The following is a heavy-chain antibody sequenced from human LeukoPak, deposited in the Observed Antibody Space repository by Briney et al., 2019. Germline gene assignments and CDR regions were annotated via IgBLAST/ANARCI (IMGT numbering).Heavy chain of an antibody. CDR1: GGSISSYY. J-gene: IGHJ4*02. CDR3: ARLSPRYYGSGSYSDY. CDR2: IYYSGST. Sequence: SETLSLTCTVSGGSISSYYWSWIRQPPGKGLEWIGYIYYSGSTNYNPSLKSRVTISVDTSENQFSLKLSSVTAADTAVYYCARLSPRYYGSGSYSDYWGQGTLVTVSS. D-gene: IGHD3-10*01. V-gene: IGHV4-59*08.